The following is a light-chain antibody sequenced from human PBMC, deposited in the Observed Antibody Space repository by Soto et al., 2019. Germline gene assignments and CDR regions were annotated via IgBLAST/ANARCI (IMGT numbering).Light chain of an antibody. Sequence: QSALTQPASVSGSPGQSITISCTGTSSDVGGYNFVSWYQQHPGKAPKLMIYDVTNRPSGVSNRFSGSKSGNTASLTISGFQAEDEADYYCSSYTNRNTLVFGGGTKLTVL. CDR1: SSDVGGYNF. J-gene: IGLJ2*01. V-gene: IGLV2-14*03. CDR2: DVT. CDR3: SSYTNRNTLV.